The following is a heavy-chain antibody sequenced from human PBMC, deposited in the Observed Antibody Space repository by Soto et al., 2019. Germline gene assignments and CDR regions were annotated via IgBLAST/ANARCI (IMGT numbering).Heavy chain of an antibody. CDR2: ISYDGSNK. V-gene: IGHV3-30-3*01. Sequence: HPGGSLRLSCAASGFTFSSYAMHWVRQAPGKGLEWVAVISYDGSNKYYADSVKGRFTISRDNSKNTLYLQMNSLRAEDTAVYYCARNFYDFWSGSDPGPNWFDPWGQGTLVTVSS. J-gene: IGHJ5*02. CDR1: GFTFSSYA. D-gene: IGHD3-3*01. CDR3: ARNFYDFWSGSDPGPNWFDP.